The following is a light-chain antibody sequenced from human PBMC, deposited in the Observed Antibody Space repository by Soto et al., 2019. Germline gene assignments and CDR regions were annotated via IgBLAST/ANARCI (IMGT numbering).Light chain of an antibody. Sequence: QPVLTQPASVSGSPGQSITISCTGTSSDIGSYNLVSWYQQHPGKAPKVMIYEGSKRPSGVSNRFSGSKSGNTASLTISGLQAEDEADYYCCSYAGSSTLVVFGGGTKVTVL. CDR1: SSDIGSYNL. V-gene: IGLV2-23*03. J-gene: IGLJ2*01. CDR2: EGS. CDR3: CSYAGSSTLVV.